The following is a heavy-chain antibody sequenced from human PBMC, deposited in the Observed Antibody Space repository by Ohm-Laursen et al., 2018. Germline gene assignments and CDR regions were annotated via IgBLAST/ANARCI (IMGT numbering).Heavy chain of an antibody. CDR3: ARMVGDSSGYYRYYYYGMDV. CDR2: IYWRGDK. V-gene: IGHV2-5*01. Sequence: TQTLTLTCNVSGFSLSTSGVGVGWIRQPPGKALEWAGIIYWRGDKRYSPSLKSRLSITKDASKNQVVLTMTNMQPVDTATYYCARMVGDSSGYYRYYYYGMDVWGQGTMVTVSS. J-gene: IGHJ6*02. CDR1: GFSLSTSGVG. D-gene: IGHD3-22*01.